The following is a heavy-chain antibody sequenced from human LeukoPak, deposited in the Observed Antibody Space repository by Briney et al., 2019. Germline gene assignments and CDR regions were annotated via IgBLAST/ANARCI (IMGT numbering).Heavy chain of an antibody. J-gene: IGHJ6*03. D-gene: IGHD6-6*01. CDR1: GGSISSSSYY. CDR3: ARVDSSSSEGVDYYYYMDV. V-gene: IGHV4-39*07. Sequence: SETLSLTCTVSGGSISSSSYYWGWIRQPPGKGLEWIGSIYYSGSTYYNPSLKSRVTISVDTSKNQFSLKLSSVTAADTAVYYCARVDSSSSEGVDYYYYMDVWGKGTTVTVSS. CDR2: IYYSGST.